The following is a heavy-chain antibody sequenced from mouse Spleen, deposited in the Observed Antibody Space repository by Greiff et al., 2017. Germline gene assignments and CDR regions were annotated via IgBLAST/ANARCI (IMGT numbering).Heavy chain of an antibody. CDR1: GYTFTSYW. CDR2: IHPNSGST. CDR3: ARHYYGYGDY. J-gene: IGHJ2*01. Sequence: QVQLQQPGAELVKPGASVKLSCKASGYTFTSYWMHWVKQRPGQGLEWIGIIHPNSGSTNYNEKFKSKATLTVDKSSSTAYMQLSSLTSEDSAVYYCARHYYGYGDYWGQGTTLTVSS. V-gene: IGHV1-64*01. D-gene: IGHD1-2*01.